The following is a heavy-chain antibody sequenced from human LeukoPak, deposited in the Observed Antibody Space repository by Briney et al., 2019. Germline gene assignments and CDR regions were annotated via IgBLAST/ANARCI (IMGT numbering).Heavy chain of an antibody. Sequence: GGSLRLSCAASGFTFNDYAMNWVRQAPGKGLEWVSNISWNSGSIGYADSVKGRFTISRDNAKNSLYLQMNSLRAQDTALYYCAKEAVHYYGDYRRGSHPSLFDYWGQGTLVTVSS. D-gene: IGHD4-17*01. J-gene: IGHJ4*02. CDR2: ISWNSGSI. V-gene: IGHV3-9*01. CDR1: GFTFNDYA. CDR3: AKEAVHYYGDYRRGSHPSLFDY.